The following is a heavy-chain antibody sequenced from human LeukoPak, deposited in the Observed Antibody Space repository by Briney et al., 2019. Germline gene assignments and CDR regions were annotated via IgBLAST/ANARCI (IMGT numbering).Heavy chain of an antibody. D-gene: IGHD2-2*01. V-gene: IGHV5-51*01. CDR3: ARLGDCRSASCSSPSYFYYYGMDV. Sequence: GESLKISCKSSGYSFTTYWIGWLPQMPGKGLEWMGIIYPGDSNTRYSPSFQGQVTISADKSISTAYLQWSSLKASDTAMYYCARLGDCRSASCSSPSYFYYYGMDVWGQGTTVTVSS. CDR1: GYSFTTYW. CDR2: IYPGDSNT. J-gene: IGHJ6*02.